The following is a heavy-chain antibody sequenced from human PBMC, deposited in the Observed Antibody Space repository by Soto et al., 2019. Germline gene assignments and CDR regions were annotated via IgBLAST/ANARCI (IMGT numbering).Heavy chain of an antibody. D-gene: IGHD1-26*01. V-gene: IGHV4-31*03. Sequence: SETLSLTCTVSGGSISSGGYYWSWIRQHPGKGLEWIGYIYYSGSTYYNPSLKSRVTISVDTSKNQFSLKLSSVTAADTAVYFCVRDRDLYRDMFQADLWGQGTLVTVSS. CDR2: IYYSGST. CDR3: VRDRDLYRDMFQADL. J-gene: IGHJ4*01. CDR1: GGSISSGGYY.